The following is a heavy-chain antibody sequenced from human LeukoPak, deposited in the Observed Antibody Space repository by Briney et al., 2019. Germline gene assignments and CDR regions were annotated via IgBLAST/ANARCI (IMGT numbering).Heavy chain of an antibody. V-gene: IGHV1-46*01. D-gene: IGHD3-22*01. Sequence: GASVKVSCKASGYTFTSYYMHWVRQAPGQGLEWMGIINPSGGSTSHAQKFQGRVTITADESTSTAYMELNSLRSEDTAVYYCARGEYYYDSSGFYYRYYYNGMDVWGQGTTVTVSS. CDR1: GYTFTSYY. CDR2: INPSGGST. J-gene: IGHJ6*02. CDR3: ARGEYYYDSSGFYYRYYYNGMDV.